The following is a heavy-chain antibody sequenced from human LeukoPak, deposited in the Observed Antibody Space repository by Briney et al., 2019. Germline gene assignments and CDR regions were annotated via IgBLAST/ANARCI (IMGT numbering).Heavy chain of an antibody. CDR3: ARDPGYYDSSSPGAFDI. Sequence: SGTLSLTRAVSGGSISSSNWWSWVRQPPGKGLEWIGEIYHSGSTNYNPSLKSRVTISVDKSKNQFSLKLSSVTAADTAVYYCARDPGYYDSSSPGAFDIWGQGTMVTVSS. J-gene: IGHJ3*02. CDR1: GGSISSSNW. D-gene: IGHD3-22*01. V-gene: IGHV4-4*02. CDR2: IYHSGST.